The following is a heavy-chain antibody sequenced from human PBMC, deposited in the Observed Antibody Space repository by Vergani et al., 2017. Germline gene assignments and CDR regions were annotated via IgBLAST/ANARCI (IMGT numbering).Heavy chain of an antibody. CDR2: IYYSGRT. CDR1: GGPIRSSSYY. V-gene: IGHV4-39*01. Sequence: QLQLQESGPGLVKPSETLSLTCTVSGGPIRSSSYYWGWIRQPPGKGLEWIGSIYYSGRTYYNPSLKSRVTIYVDTSKNQFSLKLSSVTAADTAGYYCARHLAYCGGDCYPYYYGMDVWGRGTTVTVSS. J-gene: IGHJ6*02. CDR3: ARHLAYCGGDCYPYYYGMDV. D-gene: IGHD2-21*02.